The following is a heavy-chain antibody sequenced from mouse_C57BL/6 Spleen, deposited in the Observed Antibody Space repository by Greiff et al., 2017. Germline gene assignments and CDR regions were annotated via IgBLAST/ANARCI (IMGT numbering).Heavy chain of an antibody. CDR3: ARCLITTVVAPGYFDY. CDR1: GYTFTSYW. V-gene: IGHV1-53*01. J-gene: IGHJ2*01. D-gene: IGHD1-1*01. CDR2: INPSNGGT. Sequence: QVQLKQPGTELVKPGASVKLSCKASGYTFTSYWMRWVKQRPGQGLEWIGNINPSNGGTNYNEKFKSKATLTVDKSSSTAYMQLSSLTSEDSAVYYCARCLITTVVAPGYFDYWGQGTTLTVSS.